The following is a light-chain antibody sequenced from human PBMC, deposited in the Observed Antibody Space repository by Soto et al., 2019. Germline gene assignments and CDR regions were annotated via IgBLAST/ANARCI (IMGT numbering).Light chain of an antibody. CDR3: QQRSNWPLT. V-gene: IGKV3-11*01. CDR1: HSVSNY. J-gene: IGKJ4*01. Sequence: EIALTQSPATLSLSPGERATLSCRASHSVSNYLAWYQQKPGQAPRLLIYDASNRATGIPARFSGGGSGTDFTLTISSLEPEDFAVYYCQQRSNWPLTFGGGTKVEIK. CDR2: DAS.